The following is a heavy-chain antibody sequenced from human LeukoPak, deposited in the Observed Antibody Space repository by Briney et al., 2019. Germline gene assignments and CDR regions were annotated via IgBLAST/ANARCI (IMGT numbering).Heavy chain of an antibody. D-gene: IGHD3-10*01. J-gene: IGHJ6*02. CDR1: GFTFTSSA. CDR3: AAGSERVRGVIPPPYYYYGMDV. V-gene: IGHV1-58*02. CDR2: IVVGSGNT. Sequence: ASVKVSCKASGFTFTSSAMQWVRQARGQRLEWIGWIVVGSGNTNYAQKFQERVTITRDMSTSTAYMELSSLRSEDTAVYYCAAGSERVRGVIPPPYYYYGMDVWGQGTTVTVSS.